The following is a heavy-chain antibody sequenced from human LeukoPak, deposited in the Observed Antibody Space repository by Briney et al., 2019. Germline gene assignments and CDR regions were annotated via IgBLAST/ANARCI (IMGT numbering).Heavy chain of an antibody. V-gene: IGHV4-34*01. Sequence: SETLSLTCAVYGGSFSGYYWSWIRQPPGKGLEWIGEINHSGSTNYNPSLKGRVTISVDTSKNQFSLKLSSVTAADTAVYYCARYYYGSGSYSRRWFDPWGQGTLVTVSS. D-gene: IGHD3-10*01. J-gene: IGHJ5*02. CDR3: ARYYYGSGSYSRRWFDP. CDR1: GGSFSGYY. CDR2: INHSGST.